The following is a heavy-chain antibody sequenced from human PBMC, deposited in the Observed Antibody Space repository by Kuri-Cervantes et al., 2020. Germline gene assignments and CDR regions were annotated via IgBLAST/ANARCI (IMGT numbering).Heavy chain of an antibody. J-gene: IGHJ5*02. V-gene: IGHV4-39*01. D-gene: IGHD3-3*01. CDR3: ARRGGPYYDFWSGYYGDNWFDP. CDR1: GGSISSSSYY. CDR2: IYYSGST. Sequence: PETLSLTCTVSGGSISSSSYYWGWIRQPPGKGLEWIGSIYYSGSTYYNPSLKSRVTISVDTSKNQFSLKLSSVTAADTAVYYCARRGGPYYDFWSGYYGDNWFDPWGQGTLVTVSS.